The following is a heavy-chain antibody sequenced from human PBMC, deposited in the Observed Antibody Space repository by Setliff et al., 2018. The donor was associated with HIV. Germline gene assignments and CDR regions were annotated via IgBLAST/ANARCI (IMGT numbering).Heavy chain of an antibody. CDR1: GGSFTNFY. CDR2: INHSGIT. V-gene: IGHV4-34*01. J-gene: IGHJ4*02. Sequence: SETLSLTCVVYGGSFTNFYWSWIRQPPGKGLECIGEINHSGITNYNPSLKSRVTISVDTSKNQFSLKLSSVTAADTAVYFCARGKSRLEPTLGWGQGTLVTVSS. D-gene: IGHD1-1*01. CDR3: ARGKSRLEPTLG.